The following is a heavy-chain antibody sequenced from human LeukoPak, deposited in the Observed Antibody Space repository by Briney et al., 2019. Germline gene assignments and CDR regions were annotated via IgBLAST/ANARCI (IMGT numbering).Heavy chain of an antibody. D-gene: IGHD5-24*01. Sequence: SETLSLTCTVSGGSISSYYWSWIRQPPGKGLEWIGYIYYGGSTNYNPSLKSRVTISVDTSKNQFSLKLSSVTAADTAVYYCAAVEMATIDYWGQGTLVTVSS. CDR2: IYYGGST. CDR1: GGSISSYY. CDR3: AAVEMATIDY. J-gene: IGHJ4*02. V-gene: IGHV4-59*01.